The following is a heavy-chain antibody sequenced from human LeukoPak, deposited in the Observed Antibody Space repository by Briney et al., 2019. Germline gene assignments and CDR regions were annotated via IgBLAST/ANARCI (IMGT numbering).Heavy chain of an antibody. CDR2: ISFNNVI. V-gene: IGHV3-21*01. Sequence: GGSLRLSCAASGFTFSSYAMHWVRQAPGKGLEWVSSISFNNVIFYADSVKGRFTISRDNAKNSLYLQMFSLRAEDTAVYYCAREQTRGGDLHYWGQGALVTVSS. CDR3: AREQTRGGDLHY. D-gene: IGHD2-21*02. J-gene: IGHJ4*02. CDR1: GFTFSSYA.